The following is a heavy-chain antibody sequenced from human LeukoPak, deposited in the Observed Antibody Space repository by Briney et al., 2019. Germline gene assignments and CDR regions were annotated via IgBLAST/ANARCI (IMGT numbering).Heavy chain of an antibody. V-gene: IGHV3-21*01. Sequence: GGSLTLSCAASGFTFSIYSINWVRQAPGKGLEWVSFITGNSNYIYYADSVKGRFTISRDNAKNSLYLQMNSLRVEDTAVYYCARDRVSGSGSIDYWGQGTLVTVSS. D-gene: IGHD3-10*01. CDR2: ITGNSNYI. CDR1: GFTFSIYS. CDR3: ARDRVSGSGSIDY. J-gene: IGHJ4*02.